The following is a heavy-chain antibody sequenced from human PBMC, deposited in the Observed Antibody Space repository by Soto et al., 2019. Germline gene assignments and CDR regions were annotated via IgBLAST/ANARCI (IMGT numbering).Heavy chain of an antibody. D-gene: IGHD1-1*01. CDR3: ARWPQLKPRFDY. Sequence: ALSLTCTLSCGSISSGGYYWSWIRQHPGKGLEWIGYIYYSGSTYYNPSLKSRVTISVDTSKNQFSLKLSSVTAADTAVYYCARWPQLKPRFDYWGQGTLVTVSS. CDR2: IYYSGST. J-gene: IGHJ4*02. V-gene: IGHV4-31*03. CDR1: CGSISSGGYY.